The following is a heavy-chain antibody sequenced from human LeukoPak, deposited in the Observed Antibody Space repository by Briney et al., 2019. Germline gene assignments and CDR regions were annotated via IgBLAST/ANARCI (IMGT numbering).Heavy chain of an antibody. CDR1: GGSISSYY. Sequence: PSETLSLTCTVSGGSISSYYWSWIRQPPVKGLEWIGYIYYSGSTNYNPSLKSRVTISVDTSKNQFSLKLSSVTAADTAVYYCARAPYSSGWTDYWGQGTLVTVSS. D-gene: IGHD6-19*01. CDR2: IYYSGST. J-gene: IGHJ4*02. CDR3: ARAPYSSGWTDY. V-gene: IGHV4-59*01.